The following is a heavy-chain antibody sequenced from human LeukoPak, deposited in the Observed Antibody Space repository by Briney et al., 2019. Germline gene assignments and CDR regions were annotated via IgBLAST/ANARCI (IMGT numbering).Heavy chain of an antibody. CDR1: GGSFSGYY. J-gene: IGHJ4*02. CDR3: ARGGAVADPYFFDY. CDR2: INHSGST. Sequence: SETLSLTCAVYGGSFSGYYWSWIRQPPGKGLEWIGEINHSGSTNYNPSLKSRVTISVDTSKNQSSLKLSSVTAADTAVYYCARGGAVADPYFFDYWGQGTLVTVSS. V-gene: IGHV4-34*01. D-gene: IGHD6-19*01.